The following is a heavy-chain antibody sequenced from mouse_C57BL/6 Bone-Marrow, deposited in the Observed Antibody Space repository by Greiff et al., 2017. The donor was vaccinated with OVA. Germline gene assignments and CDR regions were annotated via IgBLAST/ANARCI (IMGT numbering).Heavy chain of an antibody. V-gene: IGHV1-59*01. CDR1: GYTFTSYW. Sequence: VQLQQPGAELVRPGSSVKLSCKASGYTFTSYWMHWVKQRPGQGLEWIGAIDPADSYTNYNQKFKGKATLTVDTTSSTAYMQLCSLTSEDSAVYYCASEGYYGSAAYWGQGTTLTVSS. CDR3: ASEGYYGSAAY. CDR2: IDPADSYT. D-gene: IGHD1-1*01. J-gene: IGHJ2*01.